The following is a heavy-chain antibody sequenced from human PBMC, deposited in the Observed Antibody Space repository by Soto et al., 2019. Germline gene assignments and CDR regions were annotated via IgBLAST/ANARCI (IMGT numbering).Heavy chain of an antibody. V-gene: IGHV5-51*03. J-gene: IGHJ5*02. D-gene: IGHD3-3*01. Sequence: GESLKISCKGSGYSFTNYWIGWVRQMPGKGLEWMGMIYPDDSDTTYSPSFQGQVTFSADKSINTAYLQWSSLKASDTAIYYCARLEWLSLAAWFDPWGQGTLVTVSS. CDR2: IYPDDSDT. CDR1: GYSFTNYW. CDR3: ARLEWLSLAAWFDP.